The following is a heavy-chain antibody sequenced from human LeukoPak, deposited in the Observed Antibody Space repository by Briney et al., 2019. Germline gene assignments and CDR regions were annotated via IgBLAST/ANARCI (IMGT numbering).Heavy chain of an antibody. CDR1: GYTFTGYY. Sequence: ASVKVSCKASGYTFTGYYMHWVRQAPGQGLEWMGRINPNSGGTNYAQKFQGRVTMTRDTSTSTAYMELSRLKSDDTAVYYCARDGYYDSSGYVDYWGQGTLVTVSS. CDR2: INPNSGGT. J-gene: IGHJ4*02. CDR3: ARDGYYDSSGYVDY. D-gene: IGHD3-22*01. V-gene: IGHV1-2*06.